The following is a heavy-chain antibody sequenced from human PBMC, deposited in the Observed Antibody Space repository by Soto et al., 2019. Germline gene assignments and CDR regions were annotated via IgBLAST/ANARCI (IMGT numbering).Heavy chain of an antibody. CDR3: ARVFPVVPAAMGADYYYYMDV. V-gene: IGHV4-34*01. CDR1: GGSFSGYY. CDR2: INHSGST. Sequence: QVQLQQWGAGLLKPSETLSLTCAVYGGSFSGYYWSWIRQPPGKGLEWIGEINHSGSTNYNPSLKRRVTISVDTSKYQISLKLSSVTAADTAVYYGARVFPVVPAAMGADYYYYMDVWGKGTTVTVSS. D-gene: IGHD2-2*01. J-gene: IGHJ6*03.